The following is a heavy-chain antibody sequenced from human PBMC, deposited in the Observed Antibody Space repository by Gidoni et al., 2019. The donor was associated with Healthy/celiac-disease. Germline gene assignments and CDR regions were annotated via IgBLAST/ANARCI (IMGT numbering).Heavy chain of an antibody. CDR1: GFTFSSYS. J-gene: IGHJ4*02. CDR3: ASVRGWAGDY. V-gene: IGHV3-21*01. CDR2: ISSSSSYI. D-gene: IGHD2-15*01. Sequence: EVQLVESGGGLVKPGGSLRPSCAASGFTFSSYSMNWVRQAPGKGLEWVSSISSSSSYIYYADSVKGRFTISRDNAKNSLYLQMNSLRAEDTAVYYCASVRGWAGDYWGQGTLVTVSS.